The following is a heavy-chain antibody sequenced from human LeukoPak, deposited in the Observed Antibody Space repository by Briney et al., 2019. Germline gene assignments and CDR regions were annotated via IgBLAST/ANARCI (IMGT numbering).Heavy chain of an antibody. J-gene: IGHJ6*03. Sequence: PGGSLRLSCAASGFTFSNYWMSWVRQAPGKGLEWVANIKQDGSEKDYVDSVKGRFTISRDNAKNSLYLQMNSLRAEDTAVYYCAKWLTQYHYFMDVWGKGTTVTVSS. CDR3: AKWLTQYHYFMDV. V-gene: IGHV3-7*01. D-gene: IGHD6-19*01. CDR1: GFTFSNYW. CDR2: IKQDGSEK.